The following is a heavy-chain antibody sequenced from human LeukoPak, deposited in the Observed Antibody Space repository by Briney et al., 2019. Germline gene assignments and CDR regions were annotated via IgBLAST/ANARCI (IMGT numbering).Heavy chain of an antibody. CDR3: ARVTAYDLSDY. CDR1: GFTFSSYS. CDR2: ISSSTSTI. J-gene: IGHJ4*02. D-gene: IGHD3-16*01. V-gene: IGHV3-48*04. Sequence: GGSLRLSCAASGFTFSSYSMNWVRQAPGKGLEWISYISSSTSTIYYADSVKGRFTISRDNAKNSLYLQMNSLRAEDTAVYYCARVTAYDLSDYWGQGTLVTVSS.